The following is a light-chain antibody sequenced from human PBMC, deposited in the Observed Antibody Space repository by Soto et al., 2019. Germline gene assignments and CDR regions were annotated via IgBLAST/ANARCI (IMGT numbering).Light chain of an antibody. J-gene: IGKJ1*01. Sequence: DIQMTQSPSTLSASVVDRVTITCRASQSISSWLAWYQQKPGKAPKLLIYDASSLESGVPSRFSGSGSGTEITLTISILQPDDFATYYCQQYNSYSPWTFGQGTKVDIK. CDR1: QSISSW. CDR2: DAS. CDR3: QQYNSYSPWT. V-gene: IGKV1-5*01.